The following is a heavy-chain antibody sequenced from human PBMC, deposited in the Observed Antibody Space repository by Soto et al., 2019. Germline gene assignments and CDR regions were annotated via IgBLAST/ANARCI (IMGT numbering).Heavy chain of an antibody. CDR3: ATYVEGPPHRGKLGYFDY. J-gene: IGHJ4*02. V-gene: IGHV3-66*01. CDR2: IHSDGST. D-gene: IGHD2-2*01. CDR1: GFTVSSNY. Sequence: GGSLRLSCAASGFTVSSNYMSWVRQAPGKGLEWVSVIHSDGSTYYADSVKGRFIISRDNSKNTLYFQMNSLRAEDTAVYYCATYVEGPPHRGKLGYFDYWGQGTLVTVSS.